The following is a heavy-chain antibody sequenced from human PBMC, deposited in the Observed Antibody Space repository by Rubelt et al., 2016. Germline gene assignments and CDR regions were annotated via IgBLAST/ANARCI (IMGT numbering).Heavy chain of an antibody. Sequence: CGGGLVQPGGSLRLSCAASGFTVSSNHMSWVRQAPGKGLEWVSAISGSGGSTYYADSVKGRFTISRDNSKNTLYLQMNSLRAEDTAVYYCAKDREGDFWSGYYYYWGQGTLVTVSS. D-gene: IGHD3-3*01. CDR1: GFTVSSNH. J-gene: IGHJ4*02. CDR2: ISGSGGST. V-gene: IGHV3-23*01. CDR3: AKDREGDFWSGYYYY.